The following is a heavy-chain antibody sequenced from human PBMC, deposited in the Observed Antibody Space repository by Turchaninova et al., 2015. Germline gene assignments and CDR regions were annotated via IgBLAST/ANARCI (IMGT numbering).Heavy chain of an antibody. CDR3: GRAHTRDYYYYRDV. J-gene: IGHJ6*03. CDR1: GYTFTNYA. Sequence: KASGYTFTNYAISWVRQAPGQGLEWMGWVSTYNDKTNYAQRLQGRVTMTTDTSTSTTYMELRSLTADGTAVHHRGRAHTRDYYYYRDVWGKGTTVTVSS. V-gene: IGHV1-18*01. D-gene: IGHD1-26*01. CDR2: VSTYNDKT.